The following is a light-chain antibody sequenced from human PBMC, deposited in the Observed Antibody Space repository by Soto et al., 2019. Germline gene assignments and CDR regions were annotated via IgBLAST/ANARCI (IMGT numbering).Light chain of an antibody. CDR3: GTWDSSLSAVV. CDR1: SSDIGNNY. J-gene: IGLJ2*01. V-gene: IGLV1-51*01. CDR2: DDN. Sequence: QSVLTQPASVSGSPGQKVTISCSGSSSDIGNNYFSWYQQLPGTAPKLLIYDDNKRPSGIPDRFSGSKSGTSATLGITGLQTGDEADYYCGTWDSSLSAVVFGGGTKLTVL.